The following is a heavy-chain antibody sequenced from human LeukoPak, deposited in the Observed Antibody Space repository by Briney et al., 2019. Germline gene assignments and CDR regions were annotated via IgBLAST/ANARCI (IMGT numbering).Heavy chain of an antibody. CDR2: ISNSGDST. CDR3: ALPGY. J-gene: IGHJ4*02. V-gene: IGHV3-23*01. Sequence: GGSLRLSCAASGFTFSSYAMTWVRQAPGKGLEWVSDISNSGDSTYYADSVKGRFTISRDNSKSTLYLQMNSLRVDDTAVYYCALPGYWGQGTLVTVYS. CDR1: GFTFSSYA.